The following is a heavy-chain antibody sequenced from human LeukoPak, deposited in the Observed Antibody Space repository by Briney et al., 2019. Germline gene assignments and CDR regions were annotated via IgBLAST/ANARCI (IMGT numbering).Heavy chain of an antibody. J-gene: IGHJ4*02. CDR3: TKSFGPVIAAAGAGTD. V-gene: IGHV3-23*01. CDR1: GFTFSSYA. CDR2: ISGSGDRR. D-gene: IGHD6-13*01. Sequence: GGSLRLSCGASGFTFSSYAMSWVRQAPGKGLEWVSGISGSGDRRNYADSVKGRFTVSRDNSKNTLYMQMNSLRAEDTAVYYCTKSFGPVIAAAGAGTDWGQGTLVTVSS.